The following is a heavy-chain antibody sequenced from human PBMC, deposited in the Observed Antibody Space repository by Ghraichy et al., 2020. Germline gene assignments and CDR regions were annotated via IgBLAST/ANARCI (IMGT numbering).Heavy chain of an antibody. CDR2: IDYSGNT. CDR1: GGSIRSDGYY. Sequence: SETLSLTCAVSGGSIRSDGYYWSWTRQHPATGLEWIGYIDYSGNTYYNPSLKRRVTISVDTSKNKFSLELTSLTAADTAVYYCAGRRLQNDYWGQGTLVTVSS. D-gene: IGHD6-6*01. V-gene: IGHV4-31*11. CDR3: AGRRLQNDY. J-gene: IGHJ4*02.